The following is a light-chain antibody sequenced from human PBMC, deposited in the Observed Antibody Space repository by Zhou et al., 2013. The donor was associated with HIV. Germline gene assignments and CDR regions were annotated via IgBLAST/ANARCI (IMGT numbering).Light chain of an antibody. CDR3: QQLKSYPLT. J-gene: IGKJ4*01. V-gene: IGKV1-13*02. Sequence: AIQLTQSPSSLSASVGDRVTITCRASQGITSALAWYQQKPGKAPKLLIYDVSTLESGVPSRFSGSGSGTDFTLTISSLQPEDSATYYCQQLKSYPLTFGGGTKVEIK. CDR1: QGITSA. CDR2: DVS.